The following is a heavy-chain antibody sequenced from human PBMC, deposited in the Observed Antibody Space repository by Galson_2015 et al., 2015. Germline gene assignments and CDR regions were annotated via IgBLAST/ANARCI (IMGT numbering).Heavy chain of an antibody. Sequence: SLRLSCAASGFPFPNYAMNWVRQAPGKGLEWVSSVSDSGPSTYYADSVKGRFTISRDNSKNTLYLQMNSLRAEDTAVYYWEKSGGGGGGYFYFDYWGQGTLVRVSS. J-gene: IGHJ4*02. CDR3: EKSGGGGGGYFYFDY. V-gene: IGHV3-23*01. CDR1: GFPFPNYA. CDR2: VSDSGPST. D-gene: IGHD1-26*01.